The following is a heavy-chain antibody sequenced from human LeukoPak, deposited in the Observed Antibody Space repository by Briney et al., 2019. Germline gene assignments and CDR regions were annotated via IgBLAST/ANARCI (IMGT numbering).Heavy chain of an antibody. Sequence: SETLSLTCTVSGGSISSYYWSWIRQPPGKGLEWIGYIYYSGNTYYNPSLKSRVTISVDTSKNQFSLKLSSVTAADTAVYYCARSYYYDSGSYYYWGQGTLVTVSS. CDR3: ARSYYYDSGSYYY. CDR1: GGSISSYY. CDR2: IYYSGNT. D-gene: IGHD3-10*01. J-gene: IGHJ4*02. V-gene: IGHV4-59*06.